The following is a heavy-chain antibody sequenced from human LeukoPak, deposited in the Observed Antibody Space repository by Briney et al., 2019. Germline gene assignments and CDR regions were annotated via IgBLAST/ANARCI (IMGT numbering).Heavy chain of an antibody. D-gene: IGHD6-13*01. CDR1: GGSISSYY. V-gene: IGHV4-59*12. CDR3: ARVQAAASFDY. Sequence: SETLSLTCTVSGGSISSYYWSWIRQPPGKGLEWIGYIYYSGSANYNPSLKSRVTISVDTSKNQFSLKLSSVTPEDTAVYYCARVQAAASFDYWGQGTLVTVSS. J-gene: IGHJ4*02. CDR2: IYYSGSA.